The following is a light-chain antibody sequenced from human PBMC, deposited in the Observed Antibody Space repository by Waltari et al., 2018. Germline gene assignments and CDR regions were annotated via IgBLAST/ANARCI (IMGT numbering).Light chain of an antibody. J-gene: IGLJ1*01. CDR1: TSDLGGYDH. CDR2: DVN. CDR3: NSYAGSKHYV. V-gene: IGLV2-8*01. Sequence: QSALTQPPSASGSPGQSVTISSTGPTSDLGGYDHFSWYQQHPGKAPKLMIYDVNKRPSGVPDRFSGSKSGNTASLTVSGLQAEDEADYFCNSYAGSKHYVFGTGTKVTVL.